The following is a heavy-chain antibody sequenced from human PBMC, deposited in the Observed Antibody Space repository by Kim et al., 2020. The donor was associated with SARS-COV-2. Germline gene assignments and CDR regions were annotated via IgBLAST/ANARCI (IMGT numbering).Heavy chain of an antibody. J-gene: IGHJ4*02. Sequence: GGSLRLSCAASGFTFSDYYMSWIRQAPGKGLEWVSFISSSSSYTNYADSVKGRFTISRDNAKNTLYLQMNSLRAEDTAVYYCARVGVVPAIHYFDYWGQGTLVTVSS. CDR2: ISSSSSYT. CDR1: GFTFSDYY. CDR3: ARVGVVPAIHYFDY. V-gene: IGHV3-11*05. D-gene: IGHD2-21*02.